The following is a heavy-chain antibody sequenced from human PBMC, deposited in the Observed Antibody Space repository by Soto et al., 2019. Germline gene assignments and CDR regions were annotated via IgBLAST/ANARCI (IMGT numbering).Heavy chain of an antibody. CDR2: IIPIFGTA. CDR1: GGTFSSYA. J-gene: IGHJ5*02. CDR3: AREYSHCSSTSCYDYNWFDP. V-gene: IGHV1-69*13. D-gene: IGHD2-2*01. Sequence: SVKVSCKASGGTFSSYAISWVRQAPGQGLEWMGGIIPIFGTANYAQKFQGRVTITADESTSTAYMEMSSLRSEDTAVYYCAREYSHCSSTSCYDYNWFDPWGQGTLVTVSS.